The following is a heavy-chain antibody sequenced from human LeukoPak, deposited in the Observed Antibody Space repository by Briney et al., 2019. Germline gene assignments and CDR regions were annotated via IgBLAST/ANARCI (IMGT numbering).Heavy chain of an antibody. Sequence: SVKVSCKASGFTFTSSAVQWVRQARGQRLEWIGWIVVGSGNTNYAQKFQERVTITRDMSTSLVYMELSSLRSGDTAVYYCAAEAAYYYDSRDAFDVWGQGTMVTVSS. CDR3: AAEAAYYYDSRDAFDV. CDR1: GFTFTSSA. D-gene: IGHD3-22*01. V-gene: IGHV1-58*01. CDR2: IVVGSGNT. J-gene: IGHJ3*01.